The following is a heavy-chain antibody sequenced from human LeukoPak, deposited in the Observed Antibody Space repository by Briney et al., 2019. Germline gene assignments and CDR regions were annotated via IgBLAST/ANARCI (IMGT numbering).Heavy chain of an antibody. V-gene: IGHV4-34*01. CDR2: INHSRST. Sequence: SEPLSLTCTVSGDSISSYYWSWIRQPPGKGLEWIGQINHSRSTHYNPSLKSRVTISVDTSKNQFSLKLSSVTAADTAVYYCARVPKYFDLWGRGTLVTVSS. J-gene: IGHJ2*01. CDR1: GDSISSYY. CDR3: ARVPKYFDL.